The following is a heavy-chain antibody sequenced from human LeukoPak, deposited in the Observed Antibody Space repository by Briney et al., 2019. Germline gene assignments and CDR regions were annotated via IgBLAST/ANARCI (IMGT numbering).Heavy chain of an antibody. CDR2: FSAYNGHT. V-gene: IGHV1-18*01. J-gene: IGHJ3*02. CDR1: GYTFTTYG. D-gene: IGHD3-22*01. Sequence: GASVKASCKASGYTFTTYGISWVRKAPGQGLEWMARFSAYNGHTNYAQNFQDRVTMTTDTSASTAYMELRSLRSDDTAVYYCARDRYRYDSSVDAFDIWGQGTMVTVSS. CDR3: ARDRYRYDSSVDAFDI.